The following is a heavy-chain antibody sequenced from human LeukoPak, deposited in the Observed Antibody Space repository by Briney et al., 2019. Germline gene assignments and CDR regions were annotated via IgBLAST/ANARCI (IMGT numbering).Heavy chain of an antibody. CDR2: VYYSGGT. CDR1: NDSMSSYY. CDR3: ARRANTAPPYYFDY. V-gene: IGHV4-59*01. J-gene: IGHJ4*02. Sequence: SETLSLTCTVSNDSMSSYYWNWIRQPPGKGLEWIGYVYYSGGTNYNPSLKSRVTISLDTSKNQFSLKLSSVTAADTAVYYCARRANTAPPYYFDYWGQGTLVTVSS. D-gene: IGHD5-18*01.